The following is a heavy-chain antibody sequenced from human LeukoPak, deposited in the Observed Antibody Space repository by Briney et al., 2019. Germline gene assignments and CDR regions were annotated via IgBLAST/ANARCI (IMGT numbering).Heavy chain of an antibody. CDR1: GGSINNGGYY. CDR2: IYYSGSS. V-gene: IGHV4-31*03. J-gene: IGHJ4*02. CDR3: ARNREGYNSFDY. Sequence: PSETLSLTCTVSGGSINNGGYYWGWVRQHPGKGLEWLGYIYYSGSSYYNPSLRSRVTISVDTSKNHFSLKLSSVTAADTAVYYCARNREGYNSFDYWGQETLVTVSS. D-gene: IGHD5-24*01.